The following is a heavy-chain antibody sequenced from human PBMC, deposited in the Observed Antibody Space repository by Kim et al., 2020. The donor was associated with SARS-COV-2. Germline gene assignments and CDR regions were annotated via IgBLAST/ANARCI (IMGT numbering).Heavy chain of an antibody. V-gene: IGHV4-59*13. CDR3: AKLGFLGAFDI. Sequence: SQTLSLTCTVSGGSISSYYWSWIRQPPGKGLEWIGYIYYSGSTNYNPSLKSRVTISVDTSKNQFSLKLSSVTAADTAVYYCAKLGFLGAFDIWGQGTMVTVSS. CDR2: IYYSGST. J-gene: IGHJ3*02. CDR1: GGSISSYY. D-gene: IGHD3-16*01.